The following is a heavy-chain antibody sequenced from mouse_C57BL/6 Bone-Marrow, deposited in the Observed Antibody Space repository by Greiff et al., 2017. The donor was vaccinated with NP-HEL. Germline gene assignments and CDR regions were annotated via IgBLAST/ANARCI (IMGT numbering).Heavy chain of an antibody. CDR2: IYPGDGDT. J-gene: IGHJ4*01. Sequence: LVESGPELVKPGASVKISCKASGYAFSSSWMNWVKQRPGKGLEWIGRIYPGDGDTNYNGKFKGKATLTADKSSSTAYMQLSSLKSEDSAVYFCARDGNYYYYAMDYWGQGTSVTVSS. CDR1: GYAFSSSW. CDR3: ARDGNYYYYAMDY. V-gene: IGHV1-82*01. D-gene: IGHD2-1*01.